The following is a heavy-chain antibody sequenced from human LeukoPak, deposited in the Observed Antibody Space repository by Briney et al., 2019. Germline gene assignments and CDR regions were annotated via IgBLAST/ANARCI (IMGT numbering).Heavy chain of an antibody. CDR3: ARGITSIDY. CDR1: GGSISSYY. V-gene: IGHV4-59*01. CDR2: IHHSGST. J-gene: IGHJ4*02. Sequence: PSETLSLTCTVSGGSISSYYWSWIRQPPGKGLEWIGYIHHSGSTNYSPSLKSRVTISVDTSKNRFSLRLSSVTAADTAVYYCARGITSIDYWGQGTLVTVSS.